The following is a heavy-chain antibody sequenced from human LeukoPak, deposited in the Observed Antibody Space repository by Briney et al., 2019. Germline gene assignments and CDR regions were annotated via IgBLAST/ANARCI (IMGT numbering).Heavy chain of an antibody. CDR2: ISYDGSNK. CDR1: GFTFSSYG. J-gene: IGHJ6*03. CDR3: ARFGIAVAGRYYYYYMDV. D-gene: IGHD6-19*01. Sequence: GGSLRLSCAASGFTFSSYGMHWVRQAPGKGLEWVAVISYDGSNKYYADSVKGRFTISRDNSKNTLYLQMNSLRAEDTAVYYCARFGIAVAGRYYYYYMDVWGKGTTVTVSS. V-gene: IGHV3-30*03.